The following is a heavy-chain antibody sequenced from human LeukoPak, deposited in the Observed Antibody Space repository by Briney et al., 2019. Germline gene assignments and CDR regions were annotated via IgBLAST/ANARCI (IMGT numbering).Heavy chain of an antibody. CDR2: ISAYNGNT. V-gene: IGHV1-18*01. J-gene: IGHJ4*02. CDR1: GYTFTSYG. CDR3: ARDFISVRGYRGYYFDY. D-gene: IGHD3-10*01. Sequence: ASVKVSCKASGYTFTSYGIIWVRQAPGQGLEWMGWISAYNGNTNYAQKLQGRVTMTTDTSTSTAYMELRSLRSDDTAVYYCARDFISVRGYRGYYFDYWGQGTLVTVSS.